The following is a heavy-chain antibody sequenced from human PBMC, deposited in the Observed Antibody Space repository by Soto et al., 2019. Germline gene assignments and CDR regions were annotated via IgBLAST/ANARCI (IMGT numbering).Heavy chain of an antibody. CDR1: GYTFTSYG. CDR2: ISAYNGNT. CDR3: ARDLAVALIDY. D-gene: IGHD6-19*01. V-gene: IGHV1-18*01. Sequence: QVQLVQSGAEVKKPGASVKVSCKASGYTFTSYGISWVRQAPGQGLEWMGGISAYNGNTTYAQKLQGRVTMTTDTATSTAYMELRSLRSEDTAVYDCARDLAVALIDYWGQGTLVTVSS. J-gene: IGHJ4*02.